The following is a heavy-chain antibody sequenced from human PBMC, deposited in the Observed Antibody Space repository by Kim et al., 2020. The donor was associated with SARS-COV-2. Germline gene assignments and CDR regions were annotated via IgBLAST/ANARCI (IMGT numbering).Heavy chain of an antibody. Sequence: SETLSLTCAVYGGSFSGYYWSWIRQPPGKGLEWIGEINHSGSTNYNPSLKSRVTISVDTSKNQFSLKLSSVTAADTAVYYCARGLFWGVTMVRGVWNGMDVWGQGTTVTVSS. CDR1: GGSFSGYY. V-gene: IGHV4-34*01. D-gene: IGHD3-10*01. J-gene: IGHJ6*02. CDR3: ARGLFWGVTMVRGVWNGMDV. CDR2: INHSGST.